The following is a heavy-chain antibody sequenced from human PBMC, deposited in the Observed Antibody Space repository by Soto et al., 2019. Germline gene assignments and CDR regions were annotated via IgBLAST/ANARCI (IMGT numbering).Heavy chain of an antibody. CDR3: TSQEAGAGTLDYFDY. Sequence: EGSLRLSCAASGFTFSGSAMHWVRQASGKGLEWVGRIRSKANSYATAYAASVKGRFTISRDDSKNTAYLQMNSLKTEDTAVYYCTSQEAGAGTLDYFDYWGQGTLVTVSS. D-gene: IGHD6-19*01. V-gene: IGHV3-73*01. CDR1: GFTFSGSA. J-gene: IGHJ4*02. CDR2: IRSKANSYAT.